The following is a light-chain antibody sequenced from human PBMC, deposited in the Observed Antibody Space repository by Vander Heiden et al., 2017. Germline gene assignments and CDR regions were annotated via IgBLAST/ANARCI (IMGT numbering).Light chain of an antibody. V-gene: IGLV2-23*01. J-gene: IGLJ2*01. CDR1: SSDVGSYNL. CDR3: CSYAGSSTYVV. Sequence: SALTQPAPVSGSPGPSITISCTGTSSDVGSYNLVSWYQQHPGKAPNLLIYEDSKRPSGVSTRFSGSKSGNTASLTISGLQAEDEADYYCCSYAGSSTYVVFGGGTKLTVL. CDR2: EDS.